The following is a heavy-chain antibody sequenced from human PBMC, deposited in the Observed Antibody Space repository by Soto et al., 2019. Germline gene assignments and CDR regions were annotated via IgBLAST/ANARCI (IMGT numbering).Heavy chain of an antibody. CDR2: IYSSGNT. D-gene: IGHD3-3*01. Sequence: QVHLQESGSGLVKPSETLSLTCSVSGGTISGYYWTWIRQPAGKGLEWIGRIYSSGNTKYNPSLQSRVTMSLDTSNNQFSLRLTSVTAADTAVYYCARGQRFSDWFDPWGQGTLVTVSS. CDR3: ARGQRFSDWFDP. V-gene: IGHV4-4*07. CDR1: GGTISGYY. J-gene: IGHJ5*02.